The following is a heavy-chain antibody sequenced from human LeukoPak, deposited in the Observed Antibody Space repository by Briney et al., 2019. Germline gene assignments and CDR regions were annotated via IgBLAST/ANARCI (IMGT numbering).Heavy chain of an antibody. D-gene: IGHD3-3*01. Sequence: ASVKVSCKTSGYTFTGYYLHWVRQAPGQRPEWMGRIDPDSGGTHYGQKFQGRVTVTRDTSISTAYMELSSLRSEDTAVYYCARGPLLRFLEWLSLNWFDPWGQGTLVTVSS. CDR3: ARGPLLRFLEWLSLNWFDP. V-gene: IGHV1-2*02. CDR2: IDPDSGGT. J-gene: IGHJ5*02. CDR1: GYTFTGYY.